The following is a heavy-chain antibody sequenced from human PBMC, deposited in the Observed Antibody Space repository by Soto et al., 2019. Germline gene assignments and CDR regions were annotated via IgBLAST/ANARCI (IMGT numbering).Heavy chain of an antibody. CDR2: INEAGSEK. J-gene: IGHJ4*02. D-gene: IGHD3-10*01. CDR3: AKDGINLVRGIIVTYCFDY. Sequence: GGSLRLSCVTSGFTFGNFWLTWVRQAPGKGLEWVANINEAGSEKHYLDSVKGRFTISRDNAKNSVFLQMNSLRAEDTAVYYCAKDGINLVRGIIVTYCFDYWGQGTLVTVSS. CDR1: GFTFGNFW. V-gene: IGHV3-7*03.